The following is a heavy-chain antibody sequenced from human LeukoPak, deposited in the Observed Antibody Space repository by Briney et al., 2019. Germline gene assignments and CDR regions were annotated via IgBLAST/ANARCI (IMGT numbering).Heavy chain of an antibody. Sequence: SESVSLTCTVAGAFISSYYWSWVRQPAGKGLEWIGRVGSTGGNTYNPSLKSRVTMSVDTSKTHFSRRLTAGTAVDTAVYYRAKDKDYFDSGGAFDIWGQGTMVTVSS. CDR1: GAFISSYY. D-gene: IGHD3-22*01. J-gene: IGHJ3*02. CDR2: VGSTGGN. V-gene: IGHV4-4*07. CDR3: AKDKDYFDSGGAFDI.